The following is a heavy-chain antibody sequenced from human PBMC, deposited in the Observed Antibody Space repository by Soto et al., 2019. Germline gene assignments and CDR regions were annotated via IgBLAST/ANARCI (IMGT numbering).Heavy chain of an antibody. Sequence: GVSLRLSCAASGFTFSSYGMHWFRQAPGKGLEWVALIWFDGSDKYYTESVKGRFTISRDNSKSTLYLQMNSLRAEDTAVYYCARLYCSASSCYSVGAFDIRGQGTMVTVSS. CDR1: GFTFSSYG. CDR3: ARLYCSASSCYSVGAFDI. V-gene: IGHV3-33*01. CDR2: IWFDGSDK. D-gene: IGHD2-15*01. J-gene: IGHJ3*02.